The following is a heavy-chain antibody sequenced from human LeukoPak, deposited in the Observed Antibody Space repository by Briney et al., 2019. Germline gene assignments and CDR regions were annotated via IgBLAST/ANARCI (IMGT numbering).Heavy chain of an antibody. Sequence: GESLKISCKGSGYSFNSYWISWVRKMHGKGLEWMGIIYPGDSDTRYSPSFQGQVTISADKSISTAYLQWSSLKASDTAMYYCARHQIVGATRSPFDYWGQGTLVTVFS. CDR1: GYSFNSYW. V-gene: IGHV5-51*01. CDR3: ARHQIVGATRSPFDY. J-gene: IGHJ4*02. D-gene: IGHD1-26*01. CDR2: IYPGDSDT.